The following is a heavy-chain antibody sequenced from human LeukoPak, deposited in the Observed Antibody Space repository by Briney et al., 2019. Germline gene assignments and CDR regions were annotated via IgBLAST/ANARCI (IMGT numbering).Heavy chain of an antibody. Sequence: PGGSLRLSCVGSGYRFDEYAMHWVRQAPGKGLEWVSGINWKSDKIGYADSVKGRFTISRDNSKNSLYLQMNSLRVEDTALYYCAKDRYCTSSSCPIDYWGQGTMVTVSS. D-gene: IGHD2-2*01. CDR3: AKDRYCTSSSCPIDY. CDR1: GYRFDEYA. J-gene: IGHJ4*02. CDR2: INWKSDKI. V-gene: IGHV3-9*01.